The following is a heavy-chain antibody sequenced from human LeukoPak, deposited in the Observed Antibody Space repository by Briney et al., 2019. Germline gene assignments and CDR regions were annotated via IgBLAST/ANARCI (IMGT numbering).Heavy chain of an antibody. CDR1: GFTFSSYG. Sequence: GGSLRLSCAASGFTFSSYGMHWVRQAPGKGLEWVAVIWYDGSNKYYADSVKGRFTISRDNSKNTLYLQMNSLRAEDTAVYYCARGRSSGWYNDAFDIWGQGTMVTVSS. CDR3: ARGRSSGWYNDAFDI. D-gene: IGHD6-19*01. V-gene: IGHV3-33*01. J-gene: IGHJ3*02. CDR2: IWYDGSNK.